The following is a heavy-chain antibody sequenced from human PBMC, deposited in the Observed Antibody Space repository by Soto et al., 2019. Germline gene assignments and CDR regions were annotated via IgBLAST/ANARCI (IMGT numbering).Heavy chain of an antibody. Sequence: EVQLVESGGGLVQPGGSLRLSCAASGFTFSSYWMHWVRQAQGTGLVWVSRIKSDGSTTTYADSVEGRFTISRDNAKNTLYLQMNSLRADDTAVYYCARGYGSGSGDYWGQGTLVTVSS. D-gene: IGHD3-10*01. CDR1: GFTFSSYW. V-gene: IGHV3-74*01. CDR2: IKSDGSTT. CDR3: ARGYGSGSGDY. J-gene: IGHJ4*02.